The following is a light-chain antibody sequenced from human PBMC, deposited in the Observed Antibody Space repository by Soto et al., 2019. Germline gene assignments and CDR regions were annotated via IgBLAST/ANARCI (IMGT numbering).Light chain of an antibody. J-gene: IGLJ1*01. CDR3: SSYAGSNILGV. V-gene: IGLV2-14*01. Sequence: QSALTQPASLSGSPGQSITISCTGTSSDIGAYDYVSWFQQHPGKAPKLMISEVNNRPSGVSNRFSGSKSGNTAYLTISGLQVEDEAEYYCSSYAGSNILGVFGTGTKVTVL. CDR1: SSDIGAYDY. CDR2: EVN.